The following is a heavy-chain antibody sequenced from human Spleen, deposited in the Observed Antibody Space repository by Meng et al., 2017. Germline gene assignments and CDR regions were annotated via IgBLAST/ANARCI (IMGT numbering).Heavy chain of an antibody. V-gene: IGHV4-61*01. CDR1: GGAVISGSYY. J-gene: IGHJ4*02. Sequence: VQLQGPGPGLGRPSETLSLTCTISGGAVISGSYYWSWIRQPPGKGLEWIGYMYFSGSTNYNPSLKSRVTISVDTSKKQFSLKVTSVTAADTAVYYCARGHYDGYFDSWGQGTLVTVSS. D-gene: IGHD3-22*01. CDR2: MYFSGST. CDR3: ARGHYDGYFDS.